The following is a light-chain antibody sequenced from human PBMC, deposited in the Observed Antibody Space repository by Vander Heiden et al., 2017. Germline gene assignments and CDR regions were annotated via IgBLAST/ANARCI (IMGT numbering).Light chain of an antibody. Sequence: QSVLTQPPSASGTPGHRVTISCSGSRSNIGSRPVNWYQHLPGTAPKLLIYSNNQRPSGVPDRIAASKSGTSASLAVSGLQSEDEADYYCSAWDNSLNAWVFGGGTKLTVL. CDR1: RSNIGSRP. J-gene: IGLJ3*02. CDR2: SNN. V-gene: IGLV1-44*01. CDR3: SAWDNSLNAWV.